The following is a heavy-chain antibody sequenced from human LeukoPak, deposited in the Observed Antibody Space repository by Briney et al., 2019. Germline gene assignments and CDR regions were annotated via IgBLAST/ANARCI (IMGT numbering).Heavy chain of an antibody. D-gene: IGHD3-9*01. Sequence: GASVKVSCKASGGSFRTYAISWVRQAPGQGLEYMGGIIPVFGTSIYAQKFQDRVTITADESTSTAHMELNSLRSEDTAVYYCARDLEEITIFYWGQGTLVTVSS. CDR1: GGSFRTYA. J-gene: IGHJ4*02. CDR2: IIPVFGTS. V-gene: IGHV1-69*13. CDR3: ARDLEEITIFY.